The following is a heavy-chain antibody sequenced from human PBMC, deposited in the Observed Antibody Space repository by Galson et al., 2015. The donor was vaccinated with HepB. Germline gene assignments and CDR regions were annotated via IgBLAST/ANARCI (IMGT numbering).Heavy chain of an antibody. V-gene: IGHV3-30*09. CDR1: EFIFNNYV. CDR2: ISHDANRT. Sequence: SLRLSCAASEFIFNNYVIHWVRQAPGKGLEWVALISHDANRTYSADSVKGRLAFSRDNAKNSLHLQMNSLRDEDTAVYFCARDPGISDNYYYFDCWGQGTLVTVSS. D-gene: IGHD1-1*01. CDR3: ARDPGISDNYYYFDC. J-gene: IGHJ4*02.